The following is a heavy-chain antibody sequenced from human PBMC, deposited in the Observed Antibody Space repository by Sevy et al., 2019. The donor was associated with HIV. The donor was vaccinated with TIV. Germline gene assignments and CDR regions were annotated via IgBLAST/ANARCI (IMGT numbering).Heavy chain of an antibody. J-gene: IGHJ6*02. D-gene: IGHD3-16*01. CDR1: GDSISSGDSV. CDR2: VDASGST. V-gene: IGHV4-61*02. Sequence: SETLSLTCTVSGDSISSGDSVWSWIRQPAGRGLEWIGRVDASGSTMYNPAIKRRLTLTVDTSKKQFSLELTSVTAADTAVYYCAGDGITRDYYYAMHVWGQGTPVTVSS. CDR3: AGDGITRDYYYAMHV.